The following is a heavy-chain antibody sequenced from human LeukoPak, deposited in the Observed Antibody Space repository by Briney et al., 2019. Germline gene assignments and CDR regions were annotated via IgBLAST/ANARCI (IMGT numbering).Heavy chain of an antibody. Sequence: ASVRVSCRASGYAFTGYYMHWGRQAPGQGLEWMGWINPNSGVTNYAQKFQGRVTMTRDTSISTAYMELSRLRSDDTAVYYCARPLDYGDYLWGQGTLVTVSS. J-gene: IGHJ5*02. CDR1: GYAFTGYY. D-gene: IGHD4-17*01. CDR2: INPNSGVT. V-gene: IGHV1-2*02. CDR3: ARPLDYGDYL.